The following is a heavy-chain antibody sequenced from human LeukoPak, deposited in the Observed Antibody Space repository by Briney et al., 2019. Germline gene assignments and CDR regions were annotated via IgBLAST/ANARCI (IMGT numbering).Heavy chain of an antibody. J-gene: IGHJ4*02. CDR3: AKGPRFYNSDEYYFTD. CDR1: GFIFSSYA. V-gene: IGHV3-23*01. D-gene: IGHD6-19*01. Sequence: GGSLSLSCAGSGFIFSSYAISWVRQAPGKGLEWVSTISGSAATTYYADSVKGRFTSSRDNSKNTMYLQMNSLRAEDTAVYYCAKGPRFYNSDEYYFTDSGQATLVTVSS. CDR2: ISGSAATT.